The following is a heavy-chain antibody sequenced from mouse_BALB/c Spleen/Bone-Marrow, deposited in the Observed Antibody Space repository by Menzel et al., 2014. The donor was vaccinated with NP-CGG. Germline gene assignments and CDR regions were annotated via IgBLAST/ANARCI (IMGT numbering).Heavy chain of an antibody. J-gene: IGHJ2*01. CDR1: GYTFTNHH. CDR3: ARRGAARVDY. V-gene: IGHV1S45*01. CDR2: FNPYNDYI. Sequence: EVQLQQSGAELVRPGASVKISCKAFGYTFTNHHINWVKQRPGQGLDWIGYFNPYNDYITYNQKFRGKATLTVDKSSSTANLELSSLTSEDSAVYYCARRGAARVDYWGQGTPLTVSS.